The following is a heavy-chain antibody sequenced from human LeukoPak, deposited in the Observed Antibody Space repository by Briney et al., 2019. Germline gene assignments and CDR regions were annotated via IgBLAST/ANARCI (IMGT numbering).Heavy chain of an antibody. CDR1: GFTFSSYG. CDR2: IRYDGSNK. J-gene: IGHJ6*03. V-gene: IGHV3-30*02. CDR3: AIVNYYYYYMGV. Sequence: GGSLRLSCAASGFTFSSYGMHWVRQAPGKGLEWVAFIRYDGSNKYYADSVKGRFTISRDNSKNTLYLQMNSLRAEDTAVYYCAIVNYYYYYMGVWGKGTTVTVSS.